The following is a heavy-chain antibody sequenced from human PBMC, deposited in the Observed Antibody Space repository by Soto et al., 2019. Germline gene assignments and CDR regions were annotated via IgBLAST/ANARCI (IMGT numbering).Heavy chain of an antibody. D-gene: IGHD4-17*01. V-gene: IGHV3-11*01. CDR1: GFTFSDYY. CDR2: ISSSGSTI. CDR3: ARDQDYGDYEAAFDI. Sequence: GGSLRLSCAASGFTFSDYYMSWIRQAPGKGLEWVSYISSSGSTIYYADSVKGRFTISRDNAKNSLYLQMNSLRAEDTAVYYCARDQDYGDYEAAFDIWGPGTMVTLSS. J-gene: IGHJ3*02.